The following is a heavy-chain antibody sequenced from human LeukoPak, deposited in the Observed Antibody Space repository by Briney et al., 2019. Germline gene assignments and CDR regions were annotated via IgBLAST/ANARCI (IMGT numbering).Heavy chain of an antibody. V-gene: IGHV3-23*01. J-gene: IGHJ4*02. CDR3: AKVSVGVTEPYFDY. D-gene: IGHD2-21*02. CDR1: GFTFSSYA. Sequence: TGGSLRLSCAASGFTFSSYAMSWIRKPPGKGLEWVSAISGSGGSTYYADSVKGRFTISRDNSKNTLYLQMNSLRAEDTAVYYCAKVSVGVTEPYFDYWGQGTLVTVSS. CDR2: ISGSGGST.